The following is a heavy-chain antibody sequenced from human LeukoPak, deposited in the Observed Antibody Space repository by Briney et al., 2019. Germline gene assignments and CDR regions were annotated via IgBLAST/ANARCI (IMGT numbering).Heavy chain of an antibody. CDR3: AKDISDNWPRAGFDY. V-gene: IGHV4-59*12. J-gene: IGHJ4*02. D-gene: IGHD1-1*01. CDR1: GGSISSYY. CDR2: ICYSGST. Sequence: PSETLSLTCTVSGGSISSYYWSWIRQPPGKGLEWIGYICYSGSTNYNPSLKSRVTISVDTSKNQFSLKLSSVTAADTAVYYCAKDISDNWPRAGFDYWGQGTLVTVSS.